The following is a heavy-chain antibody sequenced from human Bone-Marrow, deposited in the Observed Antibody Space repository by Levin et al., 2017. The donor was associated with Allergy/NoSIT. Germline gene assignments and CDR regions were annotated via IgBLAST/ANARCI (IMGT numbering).Heavy chain of an antibody. Sequence: GGSPRLSCAASGFTFSSFWMSWVRQAPGKGLEWVANIKQDGSEQYYLDSVRGRFTISRDNAENSLYLQMNSLRVEDTAVYYCAKTSRSSMDPDYWGQGTLVTVSS. CDR1: GFTFSSFW. V-gene: IGHV3-7*01. J-gene: IGHJ4*02. D-gene: IGHD6-6*01. CDR2: IKQDGSEQ. CDR3: AKTSRSSMDPDY.